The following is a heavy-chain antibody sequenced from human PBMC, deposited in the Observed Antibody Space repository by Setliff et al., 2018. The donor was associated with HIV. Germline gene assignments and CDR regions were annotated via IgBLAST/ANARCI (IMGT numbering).Heavy chain of an antibody. D-gene: IGHD5-12*01. Sequence: ASVKVSCKASGYTFTSYYMHWVRQAPGQGLEWMGIINPSGGSTSYAQKFQGRVAMTRDTSTSTVYMELSSLRSEDTAVYYCARARHHGYNFPEAFDIWGQGTMVTVSS. CDR2: INPSGGST. CDR3: ARARHHGYNFPEAFDI. CDR1: GYTFTSYY. J-gene: IGHJ3*02. V-gene: IGHV1-46*01.